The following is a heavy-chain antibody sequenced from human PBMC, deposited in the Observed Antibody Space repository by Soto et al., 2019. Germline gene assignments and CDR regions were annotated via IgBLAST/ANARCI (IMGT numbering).Heavy chain of an antibody. CDR2: ISYDEIDK. CDR3: AKDSGYQLPDNYFYYVLAF. J-gene: IGHJ6*02. Sequence: PGGSLRLSCAASGFTFTSHAMHWVRQTPGKGLEWVAAISYDEIDKKYASSVKGRFTVSRDNVKNTLSLQMNSLRPEDTAVYYCAKDSGYQLPDNYFYYVLAFSGQGTTVTVS. CDR1: GFTFTSHA. V-gene: IGHV3-30*18. D-gene: IGHD2-2*01.